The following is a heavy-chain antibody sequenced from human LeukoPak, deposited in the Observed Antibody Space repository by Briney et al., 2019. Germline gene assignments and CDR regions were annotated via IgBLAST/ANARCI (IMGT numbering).Heavy chain of an antibody. CDR1: GYTLTELS. CDR2: FDPEDGET. J-gene: IGHJ6*03. Sequence: ATVKVSCKVSGYTLTELSMHWVRQAPGKGLEWMGGFDPEDGETIYAQKFQGRVTMTEDTSTDTAYMELSSLRSEDTAVYYCATDSPGLERLEWYYYMDVWGKGTTVTISS. D-gene: IGHD1-1*01. V-gene: IGHV1-24*01. CDR3: ATDSPGLERLEWYYYMDV.